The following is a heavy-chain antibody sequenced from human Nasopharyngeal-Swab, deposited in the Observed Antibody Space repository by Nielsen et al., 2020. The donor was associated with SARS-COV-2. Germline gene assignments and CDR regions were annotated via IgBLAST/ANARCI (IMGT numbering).Heavy chain of an antibody. CDR3: ANYYDSSGYFVY. J-gene: IGHJ4*02. CDR2: IYHSGST. V-gene: IGHV4-38-2*02. CDR1: GYSISSGYY. D-gene: IGHD3-22*01. Sequence: SETLSLTCTVSGYSISSGYYWGWIRQPPGKGLEWIGSIYHSGSTYYNPSLKSRVTISVDTSKNQFSLKLSSVTAADTAVYYCANYYDSSGYFVYWGRGTLVTVSS.